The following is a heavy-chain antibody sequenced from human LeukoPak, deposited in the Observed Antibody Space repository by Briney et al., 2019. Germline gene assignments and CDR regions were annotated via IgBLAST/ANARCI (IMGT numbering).Heavy chain of an antibody. V-gene: IGHV3-7*03. D-gene: IGHD2-2*01. J-gene: IGHJ2*01. CDR1: GFTFSSSW. CDR3: ARDLCDSTICDRYFEV. Sequence: GGSLRLSCAASGFTFSSSWMTWVRQAPGKGLEWVANIKQDGGEKYYVDSVKGRFTISRDNAKNSLYLQMNGLRAEDTAVYYCARDLCDSTICDRYFEVWGRGTLVTVSS. CDR2: IKQDGGEK.